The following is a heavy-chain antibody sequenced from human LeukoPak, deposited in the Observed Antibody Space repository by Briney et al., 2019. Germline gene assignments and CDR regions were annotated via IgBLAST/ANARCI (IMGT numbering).Heavy chain of an antibody. V-gene: IGHV4-39*01. D-gene: IGHD6-19*01. CDR3: ARHRSSGSEIDY. Sequence: SETLSLTCTVSRGSISSSSYYWDWIRQPPGKGLEWIGSIYYSGSTYYNPSLKSRVTISVDTSKNQFALKLSAVTAADTAVYYCARHRSSGSEIDYWGQGTLVTVSS. J-gene: IGHJ4*02. CDR2: IYYSGST. CDR1: RGSISSSSYY.